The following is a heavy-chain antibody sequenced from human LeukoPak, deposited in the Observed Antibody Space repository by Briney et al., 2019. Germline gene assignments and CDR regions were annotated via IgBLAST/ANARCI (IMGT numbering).Heavy chain of an antibody. Sequence: PGRSLRLSCTASGFTLGDFATSWVRQPPGQGREWVGFIRSKAYGGTTEYAASVKGRFTISRDDSKCNAYLQMNSLKTEDTAVYYCIREAWYGSGSYYEKVFDYWGQGTLVTVSS. V-gene: IGHV3-49*04. CDR2: IRSKAYGGTT. D-gene: IGHD3-10*01. J-gene: IGHJ4*02. CDR1: GFTLGDFA. CDR3: IREAWYGSGSYYEKVFDY.